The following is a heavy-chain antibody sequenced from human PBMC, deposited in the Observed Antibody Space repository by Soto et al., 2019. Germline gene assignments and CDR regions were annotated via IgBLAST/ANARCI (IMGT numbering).Heavy chain of an antibody. Sequence: QVHLQESGPGLVKPSETLSLTCSVSGDSISSYFRNWIRQPPGKGLEWIGCIYDSGSTNYNPSLKCRVTISLDTSTSQFSLRLSSVTAADTAVYYCVSSRTAIYGDAFDVWGQGTMVTVSS. CDR1: GDSISSYF. CDR2: IYDSGST. V-gene: IGHV4-59*03. D-gene: IGHD2-21*02. CDR3: VSSRTAIYGDAFDV. J-gene: IGHJ3*01.